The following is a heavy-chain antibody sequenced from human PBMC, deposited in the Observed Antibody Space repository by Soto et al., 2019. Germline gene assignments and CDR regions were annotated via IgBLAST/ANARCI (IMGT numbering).Heavy chain of an antibody. Sequence: QVQLVQSGAEVKKPGSSVKVSCKASGGTFSTYAITWVRQAPGQGLEWLGGIIPIFGTTDYARKFQGRVTITAAVSTSTDFIELSSLKTEDTAVYYRARGVGAYYLDYWGQGTLVNICS. V-gene: IGHV1-69*01. CDR2: IIPIFGTT. D-gene: IGHD1-26*01. CDR1: GGTFSTYA. J-gene: IGHJ4*02. CDR3: ARGVGAYYLDY.